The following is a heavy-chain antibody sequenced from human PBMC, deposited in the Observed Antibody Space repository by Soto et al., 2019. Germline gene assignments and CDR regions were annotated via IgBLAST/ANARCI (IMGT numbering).Heavy chain of an antibody. CDR1: GGSISGSNW. CDR2: IYQSGST. V-gene: IGHV4-4*02. J-gene: IGHJ3*02. Sequence: QVQLQESGPGLVKPSGTLSLTCAVSGGSISGSNWWSWVRQPPGKGLEWIGEIYQSGSTNYNASLKSRVTISVEQSKSQFSLNLSSVTAADTAVYYCARRQVAGAFDMWGQGTMVTVSS. CDR3: ARRQVAGAFDM. D-gene: IGHD6-19*01.